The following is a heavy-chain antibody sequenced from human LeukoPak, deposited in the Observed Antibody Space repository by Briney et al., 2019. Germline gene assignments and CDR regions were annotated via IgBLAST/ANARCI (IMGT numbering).Heavy chain of an antibody. J-gene: IGHJ3*02. Sequence: GGPLRLSCAASGFTVSSNYMSWVRQAPGKGLEWVSVIYSGGSTYYADSVKGRFTISRDNSKNTLYLQMNSLRAEDTAVYYCVRDSGFVGDDSSGSDAFDIWGQGTMVTVSS. V-gene: IGHV3-53*01. D-gene: IGHD3-22*01. CDR3: VRDSGFVGDDSSGSDAFDI. CDR1: GFTVSSNY. CDR2: IYSGGST.